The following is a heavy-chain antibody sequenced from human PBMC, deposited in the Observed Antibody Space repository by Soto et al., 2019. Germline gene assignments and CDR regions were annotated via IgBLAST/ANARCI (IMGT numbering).Heavy chain of an antibody. Sequence: GGSLRPSCAASGFTFSSYGMHWVRQAPGKGLEWVAVISYDGSDKYYADSVKGRFTSSRDNSKNTLYLQMNSLRAEDTAVYYCANSPDSELWFGYYYYYGMDVWGQGTTVTVSS. CDR3: ANSPDSELWFGYYYYYGMDV. J-gene: IGHJ6*02. D-gene: IGHD3-10*01. CDR2: ISYDGSDK. CDR1: GFTFSSYG. V-gene: IGHV3-30*18.